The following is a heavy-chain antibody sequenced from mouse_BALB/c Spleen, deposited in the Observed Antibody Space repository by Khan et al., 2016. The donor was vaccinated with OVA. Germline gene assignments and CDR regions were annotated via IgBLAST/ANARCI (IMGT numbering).Heavy chain of an antibody. J-gene: IGHJ3*01. CDR2: INYSGNT. CDR3: TRKDYYDYDPFPY. CDR1: GYSITSEYA. D-gene: IGHD2-4*01. Sequence: EVQLQESGPGLVKPSQSLSLTCAVTGYSITSEYAWNWIRQFPGNKLEWMGYINYSGNTRYNPSLKSRISITRDTSKHQFFLQLNSVTTEDTATYYCTRKDYYDYDPFPYWGQGTLVTVSA. V-gene: IGHV3-2*02.